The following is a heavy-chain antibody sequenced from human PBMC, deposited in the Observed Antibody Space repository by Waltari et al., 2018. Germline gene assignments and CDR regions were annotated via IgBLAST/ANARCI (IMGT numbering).Heavy chain of an antibody. D-gene: IGHD3-10*01. CDR1: GYTLTAYY. CDR2: INPNSGGT. J-gene: IGHJ4*02. V-gene: IGHV1-2*02. CDR3: ARFSYGSGNYYVDY. Sequence: VQLVQSGAAVKKLGAPVKVLCNASGYTLTAYYRYRVRQAPGQGLEWMGWINPNSGGTDYAQKFQGRVTMTRDTSISTAYMELSRLRSDDTAVYYCARFSYGSGNYYVDYWGQGTLVTVSS.